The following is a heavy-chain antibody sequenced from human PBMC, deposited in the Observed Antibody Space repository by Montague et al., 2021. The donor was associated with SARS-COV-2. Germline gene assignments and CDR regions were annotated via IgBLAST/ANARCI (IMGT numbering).Heavy chain of an antibody. Sequence: SLRLSCAASGFTFSSYSMNWVRQAPGKGLEWLSSISSSSSYIYYADPVKGRFTISRDNAKNSLYLQMNSLRAEDTAVYYCASDRGELHAADYWGQGTLVTVSS. CDR3: ASDRGELHAADY. D-gene: IGHD1-26*01. CDR2: ISSSSSYI. V-gene: IGHV3-21*01. J-gene: IGHJ4*02. CDR1: GFTFSSYS.